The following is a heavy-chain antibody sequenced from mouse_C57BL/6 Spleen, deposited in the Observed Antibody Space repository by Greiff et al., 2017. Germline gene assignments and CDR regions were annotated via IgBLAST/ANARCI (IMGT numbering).Heavy chain of an antibody. D-gene: IGHD2-4*01. J-gene: IGHJ3*01. V-gene: IGHV1-80*01. CDR2: IYPGDGDT. CDR3: ARGSYDYGGAWFAY. Sequence: QVQLQQSGAELVKPGASVKISCKASGYAFSSYWMNWVKQRPGKGLEWIGQIYPGDGDTNYNGKFKGKATLTADKSSSTAYMQLSSLTSEDSAVYFCARGSYDYGGAWFAYWGQGTLVTVSA. CDR1: GYAFSSYW.